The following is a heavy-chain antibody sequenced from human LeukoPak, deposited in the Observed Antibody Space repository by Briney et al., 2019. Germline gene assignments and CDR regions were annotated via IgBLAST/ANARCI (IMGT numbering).Heavy chain of an antibody. Sequence: GRSLRLSCAASGFTFSSYGMHWVRQAPGKGLEWVAVIWYDGSNKYYADSVKGRFTISRDNSKNTLYLQMNSLRAGDTAVYYCAKDVGEWELLLEYFQHWGQGTLVTASP. D-gene: IGHD1-26*01. CDR1: GFTFSSYG. CDR2: IWYDGSNK. J-gene: IGHJ1*01. CDR3: AKDVGEWELLLEYFQH. V-gene: IGHV3-33*06.